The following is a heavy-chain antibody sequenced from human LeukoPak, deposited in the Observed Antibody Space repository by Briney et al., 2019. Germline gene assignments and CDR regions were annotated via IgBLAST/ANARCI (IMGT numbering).Heavy chain of an antibody. Sequence: GGSLRLSCAASGFTFSSYSMNWVRQAPGKGLEWVSSISSSSSYIYYADSVKGRFTISRDNAKNSLYLQMNSLRAEDTAVYYCARDTGAYYDSGGLDYWGQGTLVTVSS. CDR1: GFTFSSYS. D-gene: IGHD3-22*01. V-gene: IGHV3-21*01. CDR2: ISSSSSYI. J-gene: IGHJ4*02. CDR3: ARDTGAYYDSGGLDY.